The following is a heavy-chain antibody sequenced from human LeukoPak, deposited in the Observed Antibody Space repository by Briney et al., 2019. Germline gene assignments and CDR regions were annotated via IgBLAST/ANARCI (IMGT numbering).Heavy chain of an antibody. J-gene: IGHJ6*03. CDR3: ARDGGYCSRTSCPASRMDV. D-gene: IGHD2-2*03. CDR2: IWFDGSNK. V-gene: IGHV3-33*01. CDR1: GFTFSSYG. Sequence: PGGSLRLSCAASGFTFSSYGMHWVCQAPGKGLEWVAVIWFDGSNKYCADSVKGRFTISRDNSKNTLDLQMNSLRAEDTAVYYCARDGGYCSRTSCPASRMDVWGKGTTVTVSS.